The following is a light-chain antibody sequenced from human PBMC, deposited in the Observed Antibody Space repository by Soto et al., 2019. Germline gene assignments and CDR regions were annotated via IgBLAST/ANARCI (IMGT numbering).Light chain of an antibody. CDR1: QGVSSY. CDR3: QQLNSYVFA. J-gene: IGKJ3*01. Sequence: DIQLTQSPSFLSASVGDRVTITCRASQGVSSYLAWYQQKPGKAPNLLIYAASTLRSGVPSRFSGSGSETEFTLTISSLQPEDVATYYCQQLNSYVFAFGPGTKVDIK. V-gene: IGKV1-9*01. CDR2: AAS.